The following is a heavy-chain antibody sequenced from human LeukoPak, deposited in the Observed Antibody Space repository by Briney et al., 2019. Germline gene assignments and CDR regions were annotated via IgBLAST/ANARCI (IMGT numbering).Heavy chain of an antibody. CDR1: GFTVSSKY. V-gene: IGHV3-66*01. Sequence: GGSLRLSCAAYGFTVSSKYMSWVRQAPGKGLEWVSVIYTGEATYYADSVKGRFTISRDNSKNTLYLQMDGLRYEDTAVYYCAKVGAVAAVENWGQGTLVTVSS. J-gene: IGHJ4*02. D-gene: IGHD6-19*01. CDR3: AKVGAVAAVEN. CDR2: IYTGEAT.